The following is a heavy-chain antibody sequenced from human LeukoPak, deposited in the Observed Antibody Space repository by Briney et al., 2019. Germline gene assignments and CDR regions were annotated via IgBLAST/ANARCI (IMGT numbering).Heavy chain of an antibody. CDR1: GGSISSYY. V-gene: IGHV4-4*07. Sequence: SETLSLTCTVSGGSISSYYWSWIRQPAGKGLEWIGRIYTSGSTNYNPSLKSRVTMSVDTSKNQFSLKLSSVTAADTAVYYCARGGVVVAATGANYGMDVWGQGTTVTVSS. CDR3: ARGGVVVAATGANYGMDV. D-gene: IGHD2-15*01. J-gene: IGHJ6*02. CDR2: IYTSGST.